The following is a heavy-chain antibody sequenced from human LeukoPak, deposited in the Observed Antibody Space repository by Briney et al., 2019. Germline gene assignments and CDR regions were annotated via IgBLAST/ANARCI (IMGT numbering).Heavy chain of an antibody. V-gene: IGHV3-15*01. D-gene: IGHD6-19*01. J-gene: IGHJ3*02. CDR2: IKSKTDGGTT. Sequence: PGGSLRLSCAASGFTFNNAWMSWVRQAPGKGLEWVGRIKSKTDGGTTDYAAPVKGRFTISRDDSKNTLYLEMNSLKTEDTGVYYCTTPLLHSSATYPSAYDAFDIWGQGTMVTVSS. CDR1: GFTFNNAW. CDR3: TTPLLHSSATYPSAYDAFDI.